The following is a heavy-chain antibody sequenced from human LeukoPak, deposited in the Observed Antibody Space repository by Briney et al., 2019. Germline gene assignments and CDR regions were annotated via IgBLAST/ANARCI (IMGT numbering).Heavy chain of an antibody. Sequence: GGSLRLSCAASGFTFSSFEMKWVRQAPGKGLEWVSYISSGGSTIYYADSVKGRFTISRDNAKNSLYLQMNSLRAEDTAVYYCARVLSTNLDYWGQGTLVTVSS. D-gene: IGHD5/OR15-5a*01. CDR1: GFTFSSFE. V-gene: IGHV3-48*03. CDR2: ISSGGSTI. CDR3: ARVLSTNLDY. J-gene: IGHJ4*02.